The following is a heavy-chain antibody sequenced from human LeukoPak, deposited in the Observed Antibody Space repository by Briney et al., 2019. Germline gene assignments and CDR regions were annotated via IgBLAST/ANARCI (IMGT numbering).Heavy chain of an antibody. Sequence: SQTLSLTCAVSGGSISSGGYSWSWIRQPPGKGLEWIGYIYHSGSTYYNPPLKSRVTISVDRSKNQFSLKLSSVTAADTAVYYCASVVKDIWGQGTMVTVSS. J-gene: IGHJ3*02. CDR1: GGSISSGGYS. V-gene: IGHV4-30-2*01. CDR2: IYHSGST. CDR3: ASVVKDI.